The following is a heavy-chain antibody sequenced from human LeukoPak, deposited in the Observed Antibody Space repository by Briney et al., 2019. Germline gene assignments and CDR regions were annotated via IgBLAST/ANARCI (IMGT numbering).Heavy chain of an antibody. V-gene: IGHV7-4-1*02. D-gene: IGHD3-9*01. Sequence: ASVKASCKASGYTFTSYAMNWVRQAPGQGLEWMGWINTNTGNPTYAQGFTGRFVFSLDTSVSTAYLQISSLKAEDTAVYYCARDGELRYFDWLSYGFDAFDIWGQGTMVTVSS. CDR3: ARDGELRYFDWLSYGFDAFDI. CDR1: GYTFTSYA. J-gene: IGHJ3*02. CDR2: INTNTGNP.